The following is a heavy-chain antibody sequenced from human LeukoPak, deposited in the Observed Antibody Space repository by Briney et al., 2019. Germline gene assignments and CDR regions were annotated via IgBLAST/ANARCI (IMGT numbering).Heavy chain of an antibody. CDR1: GGSFSGYH. J-gene: IGHJ4*02. CDR3: ARQGSVGFDY. CDR2: INHSGST. Sequence: SETLSLTCAVYGGSFSGYHWSWIRQPPGKGLEWIGEINHSGSTNYNPSLKSRVTISVDTSKNQFSLKLSSVTAADTAVYYCARQGSVGFDYWGQGTLVTVSS. V-gene: IGHV4-34*01. D-gene: IGHD3-10*01.